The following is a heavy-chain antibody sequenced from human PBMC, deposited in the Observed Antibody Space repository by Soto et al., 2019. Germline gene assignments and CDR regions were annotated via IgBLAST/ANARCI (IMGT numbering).Heavy chain of an antibody. CDR1: AFSLSTSGVG. CDR2: IYWDDDK. J-gene: IGHJ4*02. D-gene: IGHD2-21*01. Sequence: SGPTLVNPTQTLTLTGTFSAFSLSTSGVGVGWIRQPPGKALEWLTFIYWDDDKRYSPSLKSRLTITKDTSKNQVVLTMTNMDPVDTATYYCARLVAAGITYYFDSWGQGTLVTVSS. V-gene: IGHV2-5*02. CDR3: ARLVAAGITYYFDS.